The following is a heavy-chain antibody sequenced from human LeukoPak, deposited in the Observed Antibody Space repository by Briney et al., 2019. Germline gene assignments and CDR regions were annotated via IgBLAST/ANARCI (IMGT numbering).Heavy chain of an antibody. CDR3: ALHSSSWTYNWFDP. CDR2: IIPIFGTA. V-gene: IGHV1-69*13. D-gene: IGHD6-13*01. CDR1: GGTFSSYA. Sequence: GASVKVCCKASGGTFSSYAISWVRQAPGQGLEWMGGIIPIFGTANYAQKFQGRVTITADESTSTAYMELSSLRSEDTAVYYCALHSSSWTYNWFDPWGQGTLVTVSA. J-gene: IGHJ5*02.